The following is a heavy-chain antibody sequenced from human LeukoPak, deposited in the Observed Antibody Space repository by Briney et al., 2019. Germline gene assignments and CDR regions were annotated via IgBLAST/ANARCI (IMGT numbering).Heavy chain of an antibody. V-gene: IGHV4-59*01. CDR2: IHYSGST. CDR3: AASGWLSNSFGV. J-gene: IGHJ6*02. CDR1: GTSINNYY. D-gene: IGHD6-19*01. Sequence: SETLSLTCTVSGTSINNYYWHWIRQPPGKGLEWIGYIHYSGSTNYNPSLKSRITMSLDTSKSQFSLKLRSVTPADTAVYYCAASGWLSNSFGVWGQGTTVTVSS.